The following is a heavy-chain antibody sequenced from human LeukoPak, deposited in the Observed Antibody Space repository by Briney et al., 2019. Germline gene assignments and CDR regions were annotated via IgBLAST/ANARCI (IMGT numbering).Heavy chain of an antibody. CDR1: GGSFSGYY. CDR3: ASQVISGSSDAFDI. Sequence: PSETLSLTCAVYGGSFSGYYWSWIRQPPGKGLEWIGEINHSGSTNYNPSLKSRVTISVDTSKNQFSLKLSSVTAADTAVYYCASQVISGSSDAFDIWGQGTMVTVSS. D-gene: IGHD1-26*01. CDR2: INHSGST. V-gene: IGHV4-34*01. J-gene: IGHJ3*02.